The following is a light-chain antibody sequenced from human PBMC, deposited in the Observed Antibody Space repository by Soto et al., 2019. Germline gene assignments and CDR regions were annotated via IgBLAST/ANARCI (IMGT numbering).Light chain of an antibody. CDR3: SSYAGIYTLV. Sequence: QSVLTQPRSVSGSPGQSVTISCTGTSSDVGSFNFVSWYQQHPGQAPKLMIYDVTKRPSGVPDRFSGSKSGNTASLTISGLQAEDEADYYCSSYAGIYTLVFGGGTKLTVL. J-gene: IGLJ2*01. CDR1: SSDVGSFNF. CDR2: DVT. V-gene: IGLV2-11*01.